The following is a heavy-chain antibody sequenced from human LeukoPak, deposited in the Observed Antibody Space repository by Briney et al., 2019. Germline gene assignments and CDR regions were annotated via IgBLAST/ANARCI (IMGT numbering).Heavy chain of an antibody. Sequence: GGSLRLSCAASGFTVSSNYMSWVRQAPGKGLEWVAVISYDGSNKYYADSVKGRFTISRDNSKNTLYLQMNSLRAEDTAVYYCAKGELQLDIVVVPAAYTFDYWGQGTLVTVSS. CDR3: AKGELQLDIVVVPAAYTFDY. J-gene: IGHJ4*02. CDR2: ISYDGSNK. CDR1: GFTVSSNY. D-gene: IGHD2-2*01. V-gene: IGHV3-30*18.